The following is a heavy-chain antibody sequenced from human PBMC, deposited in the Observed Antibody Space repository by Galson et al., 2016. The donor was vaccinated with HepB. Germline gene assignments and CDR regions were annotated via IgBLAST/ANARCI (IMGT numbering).Heavy chain of an antibody. J-gene: IGHJ4*02. CDR2: IWSGGIKK. CDR1: GFSFSAYA. Sequence: SLRLSCAGSGFSFSAYAVHWVRQTPGKGLEWVAVIWSGGIKKYHADSVEGRFTISRDNSENTVYLQIDTLRVEDTAMYYCASSVVVAGIIDYWGQGTLVTVSS. D-gene: IGHD2-2*01. CDR3: ASSVVVAGIIDY. V-gene: IGHV3-33*01.